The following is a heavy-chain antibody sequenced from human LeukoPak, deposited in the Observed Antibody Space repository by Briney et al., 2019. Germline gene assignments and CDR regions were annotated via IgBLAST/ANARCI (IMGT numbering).Heavy chain of an antibody. V-gene: IGHV3-33*01. CDR1: GFTFTNYG. CDR3: SANFDF. Sequence: GRSLRLPCAASGFTFTNYGMHWVRLAPGKGLEWVAVIWYDGSNQYYADSVKGRFTISRDNSKNTLYLQMNSLRAEDTAVYYCSANFDFWGQGTLVTVSS. D-gene: IGHD6-25*01. CDR2: IWYDGSNQ. J-gene: IGHJ4*02.